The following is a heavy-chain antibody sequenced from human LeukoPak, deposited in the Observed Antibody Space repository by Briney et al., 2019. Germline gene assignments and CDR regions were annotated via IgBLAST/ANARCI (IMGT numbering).Heavy chain of an antibody. D-gene: IGHD4-17*01. J-gene: IGHJ6*02. CDR3: ARVHDYGDYYGMDV. Sequence: ASVKVSCKASGYTFTSYGISWVRQAPGQGLEWMGWISAYKGNTNYAQKLQGRVTMTPHTSTSTAYMELRSLRSDDTAVYYCARVHDYGDYYGMDVWGQGTTVTVSS. V-gene: IGHV1-18*01. CDR2: ISAYKGNT. CDR1: GYTFTSYG.